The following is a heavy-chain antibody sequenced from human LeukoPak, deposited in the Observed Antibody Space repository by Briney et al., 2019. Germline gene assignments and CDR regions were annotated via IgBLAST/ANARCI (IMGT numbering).Heavy chain of an antibody. V-gene: IGHV1-18*01. CDR3: PRDFAWGSGGAPIDDNWLDP. CDR2: ISGHSGNT. J-gene: IGHJ5*02. CDR1: GYIFSNYG. D-gene: IGHD7-27*01. Sequence: ASVKVSCKASGYIFSNYGITWVRQAPGHGLEWMGWISGHSGNTNYAQKFQDRATMTTDTSTSTAYMELRSLRFDDTAVYYCPRDFAWGSGGAPIDDNWLDPWGQGILVTVSS.